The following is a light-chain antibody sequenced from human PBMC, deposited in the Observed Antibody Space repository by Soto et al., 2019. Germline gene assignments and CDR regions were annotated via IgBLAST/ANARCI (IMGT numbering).Light chain of an antibody. CDR1: ATFD. V-gene: IGLV1-40*01. J-gene: IGLJ1*01. CDR2: KNS. Sequence: QPVLTQPPSVSGAPGQRVTISCTGATFDVHWYQQLPESAPKLLIFKNSNRPAGVPDRFSGSKSGTSASLTITGLQAGDEADYYCQSYDGSLSDYVFGPGTKLTVL. CDR3: QSYDGSLSDYV.